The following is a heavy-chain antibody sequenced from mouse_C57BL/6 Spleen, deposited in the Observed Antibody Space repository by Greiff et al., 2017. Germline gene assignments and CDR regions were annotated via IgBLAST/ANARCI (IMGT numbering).Heavy chain of an antibody. CDR3: TSDDDEGFYYAMDY. CDR1: GYTFTSYW. J-gene: IGHJ4*01. V-gene: IGHV1-64*01. D-gene: IGHD2-4*01. Sequence: QVQLQQPGAELVKPGASVKLSCKASGYTFTSYWMHWVKQRPGQGLEWIGMIHPNSGSTKYNEQFKSKATLTVDKSSSTAYMQLSSLTSEDSAVYYCTSDDDEGFYYAMDYWGQGTSVTVSS. CDR2: IHPNSGST.